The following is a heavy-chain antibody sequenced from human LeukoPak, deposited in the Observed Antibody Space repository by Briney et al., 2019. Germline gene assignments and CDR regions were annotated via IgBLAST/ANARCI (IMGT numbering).Heavy chain of an antibody. CDR3: ARVVPYYYYYMDV. CDR1: GYTFTGYY. Sequence: PGASVKVSCKASGYTFTGYYMHWVRQAPGQGLEWMGWINPNSGGTNYAQKFQGRVTMTRDTSISTAYMELSWLRSDDTAVYYCARVVPYYYYYMDVWGKGTTVTVSS. V-gene: IGHV1-2*02. D-gene: IGHD2-2*01. CDR2: INPNSGGT. J-gene: IGHJ6*03.